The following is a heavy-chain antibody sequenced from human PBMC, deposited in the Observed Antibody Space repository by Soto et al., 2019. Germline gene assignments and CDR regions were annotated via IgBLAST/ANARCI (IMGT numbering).Heavy chain of an antibody. D-gene: IGHD3-22*01. J-gene: IGHJ2*01. V-gene: IGHV4-30-4*01. CDR2: VYYIGTT. CDR3: ARMSYFYDNWYFDV. Sequence: NPSETLSLTCTVSGASIINIDYYWSWIRQTPGRGLEWIGYVYYIGTTDYIPSLKSRLSMSIDKSQNQFTLKLDSVSAADTATYYCARMSYFYDNWYFDVWDRGTPVTVSS. CDR1: GASIINIDYY.